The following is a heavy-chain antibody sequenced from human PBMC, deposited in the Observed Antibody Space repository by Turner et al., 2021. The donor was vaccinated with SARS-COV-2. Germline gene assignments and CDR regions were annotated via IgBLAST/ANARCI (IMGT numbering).Heavy chain of an antibody. CDR2: IRSKAYGGTI. Sequence: EVQLLDSGGGLVQPGASLRLSCTASGFTLGDYAMRWVRQAPGKGLEWVGFIRSKAYGGTIEYAAYVKGRFTISREDSKSIADMQMNSLKTEDTAVYYCTTYTDWGQGTLVTVSS. V-gene: IGHV3-49*04. CDR1: GFTLGDYA. J-gene: IGHJ4*02. CDR3: TTYTD. D-gene: IGHD2-2*02.